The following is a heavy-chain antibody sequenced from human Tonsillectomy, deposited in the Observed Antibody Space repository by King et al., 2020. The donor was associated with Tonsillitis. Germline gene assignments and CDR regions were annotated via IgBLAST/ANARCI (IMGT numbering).Heavy chain of an antibody. Sequence: QLVQSGGGLVQPGGSLRLSCAASGFSFSNYEMTWVRQAPGKGLEWLSYITGSGNTKYYADSVKGRFTISRDSAKNSLFLQMNSLRAEDTAIYYCARGSYSSYYFDYWGQGTLVTVSS. J-gene: IGHJ4*02. D-gene: IGHD6-6*01. V-gene: IGHV3-48*03. CDR2: ITGSGNTK. CDR3: ARGSYSSYYFDY. CDR1: GFSFSNYE.